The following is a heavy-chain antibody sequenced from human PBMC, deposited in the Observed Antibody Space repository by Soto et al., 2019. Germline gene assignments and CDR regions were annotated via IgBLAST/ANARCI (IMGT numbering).Heavy chain of an antibody. Sequence: SVKVSCKTSGSTFSTYSIVWVRQAPGEGLEWMGGIIPLFGTANYAQKFQDRVTITADKSTNTAFMELSSLKSEDTAMYYCASSSGNNYGVGTNYYFDYWGQGTLVTVS. CDR3: ASSSGNNYGVGTNYYFDY. CDR1: GSTFSTYS. CDR2: IIPLFGTA. V-gene: IGHV1-69*06. J-gene: IGHJ4*02. D-gene: IGHD1-26*01.